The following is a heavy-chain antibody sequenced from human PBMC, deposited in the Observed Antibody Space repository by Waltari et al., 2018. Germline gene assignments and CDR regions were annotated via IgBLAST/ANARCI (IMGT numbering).Heavy chain of an antibody. V-gene: IGHV3-15*07. Sequence: EVQLVESGGGLVKPGGSLRLSCVVSAFTFINAWMNWVRKAPGKGLELVGRIKSRIEGGTTDYAAPVKGRFTISRDDSKSTLYLQMNSLKTEDTAVYYCSTGEGCSSTSCYDQFDYWGQGTLVTVSS. D-gene: IGHD2-2*01. J-gene: IGHJ4*02. CDR1: AFTFINAW. CDR2: IKSRIEGGTT. CDR3: STGEGCSSTSCYDQFDY.